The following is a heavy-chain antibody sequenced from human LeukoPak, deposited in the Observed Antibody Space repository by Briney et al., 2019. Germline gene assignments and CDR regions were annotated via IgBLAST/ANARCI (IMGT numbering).Heavy chain of an antibody. CDR3: ARDKYYDRYFDS. CDR2: IKQDGSEK. J-gene: IGHJ4*02. V-gene: IGHV3-7*01. D-gene: IGHD3-22*01. Sequence: GGSLRLSCAGSGFTFNSNWMSWVRQAPGKGLEWVANIKQDGSEKYYMDSVKGRFTISRDNAKNSLSLQMNSLRAEDTAVNYCARDKYYDRYFDSWGQGTLVTVSS. CDR1: GFTFNSNW.